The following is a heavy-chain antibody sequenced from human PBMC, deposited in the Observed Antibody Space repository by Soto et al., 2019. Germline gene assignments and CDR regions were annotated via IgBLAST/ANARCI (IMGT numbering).Heavy chain of an antibody. V-gene: IGHV3-48*01. CDR1: GFILSDCA. J-gene: IGHJ5*02. CDR3: AKGAITIPLGP. CDR2: ISSSSSVI. Sequence: GGSLRLSCATSGFILSDCAMNWVRQAPGKGLEWVSYISSSSSVIDYADSVKGRFTVSRDNAKNTLYLQMNSLRAEDTAVYYCAKGAITIPLGPWGQGTLVTVSS. D-gene: IGHD3-10*01.